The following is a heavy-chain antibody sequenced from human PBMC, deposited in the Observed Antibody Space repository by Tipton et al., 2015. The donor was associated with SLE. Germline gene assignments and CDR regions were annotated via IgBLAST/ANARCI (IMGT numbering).Heavy chain of an antibody. CDR1: GGSFSGYY. CDR2: INHSGST. J-gene: IGHJ1*01. Sequence: TLSLTCAVYGGSFSGYYWSWIRQPPGKGLEWIGEINHSGSTNYSPSLKSRVTISVDTSKNQFSLKLSSVTAADTAVYYCARGFLYDGFQVWGQGTLVTVSS. CDR3: ARGFLYDGFQV. D-gene: IGHD2-2*02. V-gene: IGHV4-34*01.